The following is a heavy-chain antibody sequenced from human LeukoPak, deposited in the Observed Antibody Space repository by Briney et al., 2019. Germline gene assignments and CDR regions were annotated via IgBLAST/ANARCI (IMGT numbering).Heavy chain of an antibody. CDR3: ARESTVLTPYYYYYYYMDV. D-gene: IGHD2-8*01. J-gene: IGHJ6*03. V-gene: IGHV4-4*07. CDR2: VYNSGST. Sequence: SETLSLTCTVSGGSLISYYWSWIRQPAGKGLEWIGRVYNSGSTNYNPSLKSRVTMSVDTSKNQFSLKLTSVTAADTAVYYCARESTVLTPYYYYYYYMDVWGTGTTVTVSS. CDR1: GGSLISYY.